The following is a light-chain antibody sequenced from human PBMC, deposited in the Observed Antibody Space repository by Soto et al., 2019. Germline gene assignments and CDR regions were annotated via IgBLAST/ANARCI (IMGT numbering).Light chain of an antibody. CDR1: QGIGSW. CDR3: LQANNFPVT. V-gene: IGKV1-12*01. Sequence: DIQMTQSPSFVSASIGDRVTITCRASQGIGSWLAWYQQVPGRAPRLLILPASPFQSGVSSRFRGSGSGTDFTLTITSLQPEDFATYFCLQANNFPVTFGEGTKVEMK. CDR2: PAS. J-gene: IGKJ4*01.